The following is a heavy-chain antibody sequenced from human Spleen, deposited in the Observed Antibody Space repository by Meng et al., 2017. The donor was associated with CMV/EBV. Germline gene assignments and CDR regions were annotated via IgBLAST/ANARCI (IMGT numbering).Heavy chain of an antibody. D-gene: IGHD3-16*01. CDR1: GYSFTAYY. CDR3: ATVGVRYKHAYDF. V-gene: IGHV1-69-2*01. CDR2: IDPEDGET. J-gene: IGHJ4*02. Sequence: CKASGYSFTAYYMHWVRQAPGQGLEWMGLIDPEDGETIYEEKFQGKITITADTSRDTAYLELSSLRSEDTAVYYCATVGVRYKHAYDFWGQGTLVTVSS.